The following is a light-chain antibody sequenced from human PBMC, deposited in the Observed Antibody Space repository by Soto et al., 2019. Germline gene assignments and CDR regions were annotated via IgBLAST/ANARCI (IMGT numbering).Light chain of an antibody. CDR2: SNN. V-gene: IGLV1-44*01. CDR1: SSNIGSHT. J-gene: IGLJ2*01. CDR3: AAWDDSPNGRVV. Sequence: QSALTQPPSASGTPGQRVTISCSGSSSNIGSHTVNWYQQLPGTAPKLLIYSNNQRPSGVPDRFSGSKSGTSASLAISGLQSEDEADYYCAAWDDSPNGRVVFGGGTKLTVL.